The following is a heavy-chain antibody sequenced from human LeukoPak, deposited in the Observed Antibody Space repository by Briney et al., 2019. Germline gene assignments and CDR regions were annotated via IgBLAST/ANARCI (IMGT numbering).Heavy chain of an antibody. Sequence: ASVKVSCKVSGYTLTELSMHWVRQAPGEGLEWMGGFDPEDGETIYAQKFQGRVTMTEDTSTDTAYMELSSLRSEDTAVYYCATSRNQYGSGSYTYSYWGQGTLVTVSS. D-gene: IGHD3-10*01. J-gene: IGHJ4*02. CDR2: FDPEDGET. CDR1: GYTLTELS. V-gene: IGHV1-24*01. CDR3: ATSRNQYGSGSYTYSY.